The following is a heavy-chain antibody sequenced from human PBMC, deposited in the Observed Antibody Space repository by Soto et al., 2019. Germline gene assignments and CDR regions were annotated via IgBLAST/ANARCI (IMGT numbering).Heavy chain of an antibody. Sequence: PSETLSLTCAVSGGSISSGGYSWSWIRQPPGKGLEWIGYIYHSGSTYYNPSLKSRVTISVDRSKNQFSLKLSSVTAADTAVYYCAVGDYGDYVDYWGQGTLVTVSS. D-gene: IGHD4-17*01. CDR2: IYHSGST. V-gene: IGHV4-30-2*01. CDR1: GGSISSGGYS. CDR3: AVGDYGDYVDY. J-gene: IGHJ4*02.